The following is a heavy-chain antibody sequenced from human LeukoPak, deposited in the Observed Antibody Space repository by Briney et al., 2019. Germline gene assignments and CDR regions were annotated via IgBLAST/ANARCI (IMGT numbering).Heavy chain of an antibody. J-gene: IGHJ4*02. CDR2: ISSSSSTI. D-gene: IGHD4-17*01. CDR3: ARYGDYAHDY. CDR1: GFTFSSYS. V-gene: IGHV3-48*01. Sequence: GGSLRLSCAASGFTFSSYSMNWVRQAPGKGLEWVSYISSSSSTIYYADSVKGRFTISRDNAKNSLYLQMNSLRAEDTAVYYCARYGDYAHDYWGQGTLVTVSS.